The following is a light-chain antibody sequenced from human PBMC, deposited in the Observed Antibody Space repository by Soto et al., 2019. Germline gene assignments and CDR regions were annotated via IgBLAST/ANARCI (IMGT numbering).Light chain of an antibody. CDR3: CSYAGSSYV. CDR2: EGS. CDR1: SSDVGSYNL. J-gene: IGLJ1*01. V-gene: IGLV2-23*01. Sequence: QSSLTQPXSVSGSPGQSITISCTGTSSDVGSYNLVSWYQQHPGKAPKLMIYEGSKRPSGVSDRFSGSKSGNTASLTISGLQAEDEADYYCCSYAGSSYVFGTGTKVTVL.